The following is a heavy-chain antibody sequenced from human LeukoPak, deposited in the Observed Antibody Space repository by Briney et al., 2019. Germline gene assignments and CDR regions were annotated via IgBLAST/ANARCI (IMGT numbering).Heavy chain of an antibody. J-gene: IGHJ6*03. V-gene: IGHV1-18*01. D-gene: IGHD3-22*01. Sequence: ASVRVSCKASGYTFTSYGISWVRQAPGQGLEWMGGISAYNGNTNYAQNLQGRVTMTTDTSTSTAYMELRSLRSDDTAVYYCARGPGGRSGYHPLEDYYYYYMDVWGKGTTVTVSS. CDR2: ISAYNGNT. CDR1: GYTFTSYG. CDR3: ARGPGGRSGYHPLEDYYYYYMDV.